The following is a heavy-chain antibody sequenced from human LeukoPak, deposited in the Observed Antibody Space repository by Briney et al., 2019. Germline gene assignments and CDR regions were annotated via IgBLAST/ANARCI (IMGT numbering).Heavy chain of an antibody. J-gene: IGHJ4*02. CDR2: INPHSGGT. V-gene: IGHV1-2*02. D-gene: IGHD2-2*01. Sequence: GASVKVSCKASGYTFTAYYMHWVRQAPGQGLEWMGWINPHSGGTNFAQKFQGGVTMTRDTSITTAHMEPSRLTSDDTAMYYCAREIPCSSSSCLDYWGQGTLVTVSS. CDR3: AREIPCSSSSCLDY. CDR1: GYTFTAYY.